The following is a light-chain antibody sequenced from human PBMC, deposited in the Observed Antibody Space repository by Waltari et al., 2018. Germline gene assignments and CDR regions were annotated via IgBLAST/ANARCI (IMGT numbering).Light chain of an antibody. CDR1: SSIMGTIT. V-gene: IGLV1-44*01. CDR3: ATWDDSLSGRV. CDR2: ANY. Sequence: QSVLTQPPSTSATPCQTITIPCSATSSIMGTITFLWYQLLPGPAPKPVTFANYHRPSGVPDRFSASKSGTSASLVISGLQSEDEADYFCATWDDSLSGRVFGGGTKVTVL. J-gene: IGLJ3*02.